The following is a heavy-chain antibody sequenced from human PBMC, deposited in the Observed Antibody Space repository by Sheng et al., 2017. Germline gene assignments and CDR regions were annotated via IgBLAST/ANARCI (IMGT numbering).Heavy chain of an antibody. CDR3: ARVTVDFDY. CDR2: ISPNSGGT. CDR1: GYSFIAYF. J-gene: IGHJ4*02. V-gene: IGHV1-2*02. Sequence: QVQLVQSEAEVKKPGASVKVSYKASGYSFIAYFIHWVRQAPGQGPEWMGWISPNSGGTDYAKKFQGRVTLTTDTSINTAYMELSSLTSDDTAVYYCARVTVDFDYWGQGTLVT.